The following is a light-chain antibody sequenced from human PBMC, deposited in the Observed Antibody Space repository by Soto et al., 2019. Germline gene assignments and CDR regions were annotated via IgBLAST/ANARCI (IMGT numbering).Light chain of an antibody. V-gene: IGKV3-20*01. J-gene: IGKJ1*01. Sequence: ETVLTQSPGTLSLSPGERVTLSCRASQSVCNRCLAWYQQKPGQSPRLLIYGASTRATGIPDRFSGSGSGTDFTLTISRLEPEEFAVYYCQHYGTTPWTFGQGTKVGIK. CDR3: QHYGTTPWT. CDR2: GAS. CDR1: QSVCNRC.